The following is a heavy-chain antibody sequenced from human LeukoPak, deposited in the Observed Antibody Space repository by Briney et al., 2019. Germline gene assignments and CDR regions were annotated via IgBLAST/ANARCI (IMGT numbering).Heavy chain of an antibody. D-gene: IGHD3-9*01. CDR2: IIPIFGTA. CDR3: ARGLTGYYTAGAPFGY. CDR1: GGTFSSYA. Sequence: SVKVSCKASGGTFSSYAISWVRQAPGQGLEWMGGIIPIFGTANYAQKFQGRVTITADKSTSTAYMELSSLRSEDTAVYYCARGLTGYYTAGAPFGYWGQGTLVTVSS. V-gene: IGHV1-69*06. J-gene: IGHJ4*02.